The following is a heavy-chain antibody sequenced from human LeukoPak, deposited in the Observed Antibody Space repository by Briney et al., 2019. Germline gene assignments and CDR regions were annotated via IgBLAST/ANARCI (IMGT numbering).Heavy chain of an antibody. V-gene: IGHV1-69*13. J-gene: IGHJ3*02. CDR2: IIPIFGTA. CDR1: GGTFSSYA. CDR3: AREGAPIVVVPAANDAFDI. D-gene: IGHD2-2*01. Sequence: ASVKVSCKASGGTFSSYAISWVRQAPGQGLEWMGGIIPIFGTANYAQKFQGRVTITADEPTSTAYMELSSLRSEDTAVYYCAREGAPIVVVPAANDAFDIWGQGTMVTVSS.